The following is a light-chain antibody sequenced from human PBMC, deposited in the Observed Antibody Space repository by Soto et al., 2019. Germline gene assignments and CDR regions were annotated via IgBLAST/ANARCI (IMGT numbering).Light chain of an antibody. J-gene: IGLJ2*01. CDR2: DDS. V-gene: IGLV3-21*04. CDR1: NIGSKS. CDR3: QVWDTSSNVV. Sequence: SYELTQSPSVSVAPGMTARITCGGSNIGSKSVNWYQQKPGQAPVLVISDDSDRPSGIPERFSGSNSGYTATLTISRVEAGDEADFYCQVWDTSSNVVFGGGTKLTVL.